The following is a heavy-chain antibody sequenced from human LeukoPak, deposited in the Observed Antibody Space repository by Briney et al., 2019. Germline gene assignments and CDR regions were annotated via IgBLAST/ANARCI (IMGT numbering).Heavy chain of an antibody. J-gene: IGHJ3*02. V-gene: IGHV4-30-2*01. Sequence: PSQTLSLTCAVSGGSISSGGYSWSWIRQPPGKGLEWIGYIYHSGSTYYNPSLKSRVTISVDTSKNQFSLKLSSVTAADTAVYYCASLGSGSYYPFDAFDIWGQGTMVTVSS. CDR3: ASLGSGSYYPFDAFDI. D-gene: IGHD3-10*01. CDR2: IYHSGST. CDR1: GGSISSGGYS.